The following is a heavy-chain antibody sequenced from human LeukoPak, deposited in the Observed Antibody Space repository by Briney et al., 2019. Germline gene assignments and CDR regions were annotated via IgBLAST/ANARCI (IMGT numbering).Heavy chain of an antibody. CDR2: ISGSGGST. Sequence: GGSLRLSCAASGFTVSSNYMSWVRQAPGKGLEWVSAISGSGGSTYYADSVKGRFTISRDNSKNTLYLQMNSLRAEDTAVYYCASPGYSSSWYSGFDPWGQGTLVTVSS. D-gene: IGHD6-13*01. CDR1: GFTVSSNY. CDR3: ASPGYSSSWYSGFDP. V-gene: IGHV3-23*01. J-gene: IGHJ5*02.